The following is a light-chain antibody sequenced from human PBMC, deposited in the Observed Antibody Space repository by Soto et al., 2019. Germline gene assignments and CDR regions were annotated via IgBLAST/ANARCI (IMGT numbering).Light chain of an antibody. CDR2: EIN. J-gene: IGLJ1*01. CDR3: SSFAGSNNFPYV. V-gene: IGLV2-8*01. CDR1: SSDVGAYDY. Sequence: ALTQPPSASGSPGQSVTISCTGTSSDVGAYDYVSWYQQHPGKAPKLMIYEINKRPSGVPDRFSGSKSGNTASLTVSGLQAEDEADYYCSSFAGSNNFPYVFGTGTKSPS.